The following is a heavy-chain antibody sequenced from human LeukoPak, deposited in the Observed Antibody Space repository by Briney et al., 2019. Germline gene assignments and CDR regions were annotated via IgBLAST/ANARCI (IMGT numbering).Heavy chain of an antibody. CDR2: ISWNSGSI. CDR3: AKGQGLRSIWFDP. D-gene: IGHD3-3*01. V-gene: IGHV3-9*01. CDR1: GFTFDDYA. J-gene: IGHJ5*02. Sequence: GRSLRLSCAASGFTFDDYAMHWVRQVPGKGLEWVSGISWNSGSIDYADSVKGRFTISRDNAKNSLYLQMSSLRAEDTAFYYCAKGQGLRSIWFDPWGQGTLVTVSS.